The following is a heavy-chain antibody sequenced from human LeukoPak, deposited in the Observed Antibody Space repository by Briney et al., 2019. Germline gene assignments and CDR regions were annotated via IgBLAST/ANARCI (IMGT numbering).Heavy chain of an antibody. J-gene: IGHJ5*02. D-gene: IGHD3-3*01. CDR3: ARDLYYDFWSGYPRGFDP. Sequence: PSETLSLTCTVSGGSISSYYWSRTRQPAGKGLEWIGRIYTSGSTNYNPSLKSRVTMSVDTSKNQFSLKLSSVTAADTAVYYCARDLYYDFWSGYPRGFDPWGQGTLVTVSS. V-gene: IGHV4-4*07. CDR2: IYTSGST. CDR1: GGSISSYY.